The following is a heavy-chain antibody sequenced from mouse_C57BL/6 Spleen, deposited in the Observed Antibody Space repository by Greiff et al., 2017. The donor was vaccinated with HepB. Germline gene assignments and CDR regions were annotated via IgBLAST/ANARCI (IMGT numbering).Heavy chain of an antibody. CDR2: IRSKSSNFST. CDR1: GFTFNTYA. J-gene: IGHJ3*01. CDR3: VRDDAWFAY. V-gene: IGHV10-3*01. Sequence: EVMLVESGGGLVQPKGSLKLSCAASGFTFNTYAMHWVRQAPGKGLEWVARIRSKSSNFSTYYADSVKDRFTSSRDDSQSMLYLQMNNLKTEDTAMYYCVRDDAWFAYWGQGTLVTVSA.